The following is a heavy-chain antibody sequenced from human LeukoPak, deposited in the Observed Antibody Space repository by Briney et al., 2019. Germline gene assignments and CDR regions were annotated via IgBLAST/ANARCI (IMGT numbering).Heavy chain of an antibody. Sequence: PGGSLRLSCAASGFTFSSYGMHWVRQAPGKGLEWVAVISYDGSNKYYADSVRGRFTISRDNSKNTLYLQMNSLRAEDTAVYYCAKDGGYYDSSGYILWGQGTMVTVSS. J-gene: IGHJ3*01. V-gene: IGHV3-30*18. CDR3: AKDGGYYDSSGYIL. CDR1: GFTFSSYG. CDR2: ISYDGSNK. D-gene: IGHD3-22*01.